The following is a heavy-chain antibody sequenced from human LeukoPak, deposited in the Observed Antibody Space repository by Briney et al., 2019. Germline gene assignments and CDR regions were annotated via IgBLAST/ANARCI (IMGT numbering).Heavy chain of an antibody. Sequence: GGSLRLSCAASGFTFSNYAMSWVRQAPGKGLEWVSGISGSGGSIYYADSVKGRFTISRGNSKNTLYLQMNSLRAEDTAVYYCAKDNSPKVYCSGGSCYSDYWGQGTLVTVSS. CDR1: GFTFSNYA. D-gene: IGHD2-15*01. J-gene: IGHJ4*02. CDR2: ISGSGGSI. V-gene: IGHV3-23*01. CDR3: AKDNSPKVYCSGGSCYSDY.